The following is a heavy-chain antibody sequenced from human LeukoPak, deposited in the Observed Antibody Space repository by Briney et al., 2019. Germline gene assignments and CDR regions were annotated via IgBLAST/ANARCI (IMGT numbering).Heavy chain of an antibody. CDR1: GFTFSSYS. CDR3: ARDCGGDCYVKDAFDI. D-gene: IGHD2-21*02. Sequence: GGSLRLSCAASGFTFSSYSMNWVRQAPGKGLEWVSYISSSSSYIYYADSVKGRFTISRDNAKNSLYLQMNSLRAEDTAVYYCARDCGGDCYVKDAFDIWGQGTMVTVSS. J-gene: IGHJ3*02. CDR2: ISSSSSYI. V-gene: IGHV3-21*01.